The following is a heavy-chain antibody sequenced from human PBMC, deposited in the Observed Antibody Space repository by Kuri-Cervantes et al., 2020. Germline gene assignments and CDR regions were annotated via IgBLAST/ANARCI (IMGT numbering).Heavy chain of an antibody. J-gene: IGHJ6*03. D-gene: IGHD4-17*01. Sequence: KISCKASGGTFSSYAISWVRQAPGQGLEWMGGIIPIFGTANYAQKFQGRVTITADKSTSTAYMELSSLRSEDTAVYYCARVPGVTTLLYYYYMDVWGKGTTVTVSS. CDR1: GGTFSSYA. V-gene: IGHV1-69*06. CDR2: IIPIFGTA. CDR3: ARVPGVTTLLYYYYMDV.